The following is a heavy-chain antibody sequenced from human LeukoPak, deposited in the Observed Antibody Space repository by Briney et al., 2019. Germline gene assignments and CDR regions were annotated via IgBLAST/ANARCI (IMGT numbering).Heavy chain of an antibody. D-gene: IGHD4-17*01. CDR3: AKDTYGDYYFDY. CDR1: GFTFNSYV. V-gene: IGHV3-23*01. Sequence: PGGTLRLSCAASGFTFNSYVMSWVRQAPGKGLEWVAGIEASGVTTDYVDSVKGRFTISRDNSKNTLYLQMNSLRAEDTATYYCAKDTYGDYYFDYWGQGTLVAVSS. CDR2: IEASGVTT. J-gene: IGHJ4*02.